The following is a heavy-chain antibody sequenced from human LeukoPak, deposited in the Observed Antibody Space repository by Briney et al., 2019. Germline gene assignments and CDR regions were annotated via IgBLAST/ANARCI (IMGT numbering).Heavy chain of an antibody. CDR1: GFTFDDYA. J-gene: IGHJ4*02. D-gene: IGHD6-19*01. V-gene: IGHV3-9*03. CDR3: AKDLSSGWYAGDLFDY. Sequence: GGSLRLSSAASGFTFDDYAMHGVRQAPGEGLEWVSGISWNSGSIGYADSVKGRCTISRDNAKNSLYLQMNSRRAEDMALYYCAKDLSSGWYAGDLFDYWGQGTLVTVSS. CDR2: ISWNSGSI.